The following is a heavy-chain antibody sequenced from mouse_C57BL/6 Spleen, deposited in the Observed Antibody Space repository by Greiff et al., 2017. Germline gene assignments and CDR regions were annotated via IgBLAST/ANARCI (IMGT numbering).Heavy chain of an antibody. J-gene: IGHJ2*01. D-gene: IGHD3-1*01. CDR3: AWGENRACFDY. CDR2: ILPGSGST. V-gene: IGHV1-9*01. Sequence: VQLKESGAELMKPGASVKLSCKATGYTFTGYWIEWVKQRPGHGLEWIGEILPGSGSTNYNEKFKGKATFTADTYSNTAYMQLSSLTTEDSAIYYCAWGENRACFDYWGQGTTLTVSS. CDR1: GYTFTGYW.